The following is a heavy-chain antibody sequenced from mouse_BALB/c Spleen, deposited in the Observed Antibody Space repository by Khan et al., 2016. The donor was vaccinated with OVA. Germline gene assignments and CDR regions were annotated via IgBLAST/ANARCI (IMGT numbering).Heavy chain of an antibody. J-gene: IGHJ1*01. D-gene: IGHD1-1*02. CDR3: AKFYYGGVSNWYFDV. CDR1: GFSLATYG. V-gene: IGHV2-3*01. Sequence: VELVESGPGLVAPSQSLSITCTVSGFSLATYGVSWVRQPPGKGLEWLGIIWGDGSTNYHSALRSRLSISKDYSKSQVFLKLNSLQTDYTATYHCAKFYYGGVSNWYFDVWGAGTTVTVSS. CDR2: IWGDGST.